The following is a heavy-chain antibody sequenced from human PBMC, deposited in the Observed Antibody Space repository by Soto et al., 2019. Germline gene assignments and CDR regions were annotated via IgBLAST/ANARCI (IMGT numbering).Heavy chain of an antibody. CDR2: ISGSGGST. J-gene: IGHJ4*02. Sequence: GGSLRLSCAAVGFTFVGLAMSWVSKDPGKGLEWVSAISGSGGSTYYADSVKGRFTISRDNSKNTLYLQMNSLRAEDTAVYYCARLTYCSSTSCVSPTYYFDYWGQGPLVTVSS. D-gene: IGHD2-2*01. CDR3: ARLTYCSSTSCVSPTYYFDY. CDR1: GFTFVGLA. V-gene: IGHV3-23*01.